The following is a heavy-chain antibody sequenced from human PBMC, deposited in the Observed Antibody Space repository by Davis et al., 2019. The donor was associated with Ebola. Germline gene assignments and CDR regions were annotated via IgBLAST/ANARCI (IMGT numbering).Heavy chain of an antibody. V-gene: IGHV3-23*01. CDR1: GLTFSIYA. Sequence: GESLKISCAASGLTFSIYAMSWVRQGPGNTLEWISSISGSGDTTKYAESVKGRFTISRDNSKDTLYLQMNSLRAEDTAVYYCAKGRVAASGDWGQGTRVTVSS. CDR2: ISGSGDTT. J-gene: IGHJ4*02. CDR3: AKGRVAASGD. D-gene: IGHD1-26*01.